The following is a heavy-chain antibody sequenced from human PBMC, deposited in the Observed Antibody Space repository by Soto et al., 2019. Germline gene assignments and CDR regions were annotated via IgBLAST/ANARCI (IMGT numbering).Heavy chain of an antibody. V-gene: IGHV3-7*03. J-gene: IGHJ4*02. Sequence: EVQLVESGGGLVQPGGSLRLSCVASGFTVMSSFMGWVRQAPGKGLEWVANINQDGGVTYYVDSVEGRFTIFRDNAKDSLYLQMHSLRAEDTAVYYCARYYRGSGRYFFDYWGQGTLVTVSS. CDR1: GFTVMSSF. D-gene: IGHD6-19*01. CDR3: ARYYRGSGRYFFDY. CDR2: INQDGGVT.